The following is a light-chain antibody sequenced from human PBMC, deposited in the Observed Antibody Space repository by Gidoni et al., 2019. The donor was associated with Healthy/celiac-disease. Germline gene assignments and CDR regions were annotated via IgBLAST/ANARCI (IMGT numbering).Light chain of an antibody. CDR3: SSYTSSSTLEVV. CDR1: SRDVGGYNY. CDR2: DVS. Sequence: QSALTQPASVSGSPGQSITISCTGTSRDVGGYNYVSLYQQHPGKAPKLMIYDVSKRPSGVSNRFSGSKSGNTASLTISGLQAEDEADYYCSSYTSSSTLEVVFGGGTKLTVL. J-gene: IGLJ2*01. V-gene: IGLV2-14*01.